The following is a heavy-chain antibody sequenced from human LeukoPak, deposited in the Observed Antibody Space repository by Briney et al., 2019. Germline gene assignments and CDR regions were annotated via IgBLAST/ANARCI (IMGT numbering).Heavy chain of an antibody. CDR3: ARGVGGSGGSCYVDY. V-gene: IGHV3-21*01. Sequence: GGSLRLSCAASGFTFSSYSMNWVRQAPGKGLEWVSSISSSSSYIYYADSVKGRFTISRDNAKNSLYLQMNSLRAEDTAVYYCARGVGGSGGSCYVDYWGQGTLVTVSS. CDR2: ISSSSSYI. D-gene: IGHD2-15*01. CDR1: GFTFSSYS. J-gene: IGHJ4*02.